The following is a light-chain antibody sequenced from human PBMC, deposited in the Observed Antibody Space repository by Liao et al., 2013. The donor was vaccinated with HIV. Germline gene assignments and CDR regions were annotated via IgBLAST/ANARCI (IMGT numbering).Light chain of an antibody. CDR3: YAVADNIWV. Sequence: SYELTQPPSLSVAPGETARVTCGGNNIGGKSVHWYQQQPGQAPVLVISYDSERPSGIPERFSGSSSGTTVTLTINGAQVEDEADYYCYAVADNIWVFGGGTKLTVL. J-gene: IGLJ3*02. V-gene: IGLV3-21*01. CDR2: YDS. CDR1: NIGGKS.